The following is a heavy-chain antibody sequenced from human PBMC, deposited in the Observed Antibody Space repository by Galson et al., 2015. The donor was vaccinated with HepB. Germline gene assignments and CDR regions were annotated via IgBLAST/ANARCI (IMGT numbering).Heavy chain of an antibody. J-gene: IGHJ6*03. V-gene: IGHV3-33*01. D-gene: IGHD1-26*01. CDR2: IWYDGSNK. Sequence: SLRLSCAASGFTFSSYGMHWVRQAPGKGLEWVAVIWYDGSNKYYADSVKGRFTISRDNSKNTLYLQMNSLRAEDTAVYYCARVITGELKYYMDVWGKGTTVTVSS. CDR3: ARVITGELKYYMDV. CDR1: GFTFSSYG.